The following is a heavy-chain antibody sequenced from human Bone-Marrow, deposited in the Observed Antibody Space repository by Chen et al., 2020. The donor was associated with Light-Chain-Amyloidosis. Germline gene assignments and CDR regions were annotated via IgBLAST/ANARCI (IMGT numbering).Heavy chain of an antibody. J-gene: IGHJ5*02. V-gene: IGHV5-51*03. CDR3: VRRSGYGNSWIDP. CDR2: VWPADSDT. Sequence: EVQLVQSGAEVKKPGESLKISCQGSGYNFLTYWIGWVRQMPGKGLEWMGIVWPADSDTKYSPPFQCQVPISADKSTTTAYLQWSSLKASDTAIYYYVRRSGYGNSWIDPWGQGTQVTVSS. D-gene: IGHD6-13*01. CDR1: GYNFLTYW.